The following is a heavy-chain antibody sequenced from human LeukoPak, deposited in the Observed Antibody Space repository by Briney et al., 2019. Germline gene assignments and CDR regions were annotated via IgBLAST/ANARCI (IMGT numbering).Heavy chain of an antibody. CDR1: GYTFTDYF. D-gene: IGHD5-18*01. J-gene: IGHJ4*02. V-gene: IGHV1-46*01. Sequence: ASVTVSCKASGYTFTDYFMNWLRQAPAQGLEWVGIINPSGGSTSYAQKFQGRVTITSDTSTSTVYMELSSLRSEETAVYYCARDRYIYGSEDRFDYWGQGTLVTVSS. CDR3: ARDRYIYGSEDRFDY. CDR2: INPSGGST.